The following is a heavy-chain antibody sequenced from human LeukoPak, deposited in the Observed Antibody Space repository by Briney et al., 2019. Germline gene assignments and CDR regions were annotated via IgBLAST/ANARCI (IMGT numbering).Heavy chain of an antibody. CDR1: GFTFSSYG. J-gene: IGHJ4*02. CDR3: AKHLTRMSFFDY. Sequence: GGSLRLSCAASGFTFSSYGMSWVRQAPGKGLEWVSAISGSGGSTYYADSVKGRFTISRDNSKNTLYLQMNSLRAEDTAIYYCAKHLTRMSFFDYWGQGTLATVSS. CDR2: ISGSGGST. V-gene: IGHV3-23*01.